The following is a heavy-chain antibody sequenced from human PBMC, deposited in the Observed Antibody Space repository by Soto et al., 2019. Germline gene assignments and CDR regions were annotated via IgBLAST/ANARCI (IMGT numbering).Heavy chain of an antibody. CDR1: GGTFSSYA. CDR3: AWGWFGELLSNLFSYYGMDV. Sequence: QVQLVQSGAEVKKPGSSVKVSCKGSGGTFSSYAISWVRQAPGQGLEWMGGIIPIFGTANYAQKFQARVTITADGSKSTAYMELSSLRSADTAVYYCAWGWFGELLSNLFSYYGMDVWGQGTTVTVSS. D-gene: IGHD3-10*01. CDR2: IIPIFGTA. J-gene: IGHJ6*02. V-gene: IGHV1-69*01.